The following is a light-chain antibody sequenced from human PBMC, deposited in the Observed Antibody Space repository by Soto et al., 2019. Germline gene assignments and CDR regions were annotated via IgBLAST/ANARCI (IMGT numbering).Light chain of an antibody. CDR3: QQYNNWPPWT. V-gene: IGKV3-15*01. Sequence: EIVMTQSPATLSVSPGERATLSCRASQSVSSNLAWYQQKPGQAPRLLIYGASTRATGIPARFSGSESGTEFTLIISSLQSEDFAVYYCQQYNNWPPWTFGQGTKVEIK. CDR1: QSVSSN. CDR2: GAS. J-gene: IGKJ1*01.